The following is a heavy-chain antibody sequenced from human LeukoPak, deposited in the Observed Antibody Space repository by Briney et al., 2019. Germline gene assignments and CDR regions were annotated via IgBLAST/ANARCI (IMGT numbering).Heavy chain of an antibody. CDR3: ARQYSSGWYGFDY. CDR1: GFTFSSYG. Sequence: PGGSLRLSCAASGFTFSSYGMHWVRQAPGKGLEWVAVISYDGSNKYYADSVKGRFTISRDNSKNTLYLQMNSLRAEDTAVYYCARQYSSGWYGFDYWGQGTLVTVSS. J-gene: IGHJ4*02. V-gene: IGHV3-30*03. D-gene: IGHD6-19*01. CDR2: ISYDGSNK.